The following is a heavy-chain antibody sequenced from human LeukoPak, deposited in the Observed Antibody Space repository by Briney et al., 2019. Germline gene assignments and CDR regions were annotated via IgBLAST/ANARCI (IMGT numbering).Heavy chain of an antibody. Sequence: SETLSLTCTVSGDSISSGDYYWSWIRQPAGKGLEWIGRISSSGSTNYNPSLKSRVTISVDTSKNQSSLKLSSVTAADTAVYFCARGPYSYDSSGAFDIWGQGTMVTVSS. CDR2: ISSSGST. V-gene: IGHV4-61*02. D-gene: IGHD3-22*01. CDR1: GDSISSGDYY. CDR3: ARGPYSYDSSGAFDI. J-gene: IGHJ3*02.